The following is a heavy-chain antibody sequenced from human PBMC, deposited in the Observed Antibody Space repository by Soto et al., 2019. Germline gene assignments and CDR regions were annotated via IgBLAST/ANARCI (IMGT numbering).Heavy chain of an antibody. V-gene: IGHV3-30-3*01. D-gene: IGHD2-15*01. J-gene: IGHJ5*02. CDR3: ARVVGYCSGGSCYEWFDP. CDR1: GFTFSSYA. CDR2: TSYDGSNK. Sequence: QVQLVESGGGVVQPGRSLRLSCAASGFTFSSYAMHWVRQAPGKGLEWVAVTSYDGSNKYYADSVKGRFTISRDNSKNTLYLQMNSLRAEDTAVYYCARVVGYCSGGSCYEWFDPWGQGTLVTVSS.